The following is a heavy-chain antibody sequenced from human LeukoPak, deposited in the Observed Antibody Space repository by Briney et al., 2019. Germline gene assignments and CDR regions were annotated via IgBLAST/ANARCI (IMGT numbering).Heavy chain of an antibody. J-gene: IGHJ4*02. CDR1: GYTFTNYV. CDR3: AGGGVADY. V-gene: IGHV1-69*05. D-gene: IGHD3-3*01. CDR2: IIPIFGTA. Sequence: ASVKVSCKASGYTFTNYVINWVRQAPGQGLEWMGGIIPIFGTANYAQKFQGRVTITTDESTSTAYMELSSLRSEDTAVYYCAGGGVADYWGQGTPVTVSS.